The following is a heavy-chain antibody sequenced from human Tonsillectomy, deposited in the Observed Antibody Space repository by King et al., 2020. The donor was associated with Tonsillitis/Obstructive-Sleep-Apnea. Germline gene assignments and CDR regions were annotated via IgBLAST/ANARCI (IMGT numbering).Heavy chain of an antibody. CDR3: ARDLSNLFAFDI. CDR2: ISSSGSTI. V-gene: IGHV3-48*03. CDR1: GFTFSSYE. J-gene: IGHJ3*02. Sequence: VQLVESGGGLVQPGGSLRLYCAASGFTFSSYEMNWVRQAPGKGLEWVSYISSSGSTIYYADSVKGRFTISRDNAKNSLYLQMNSLRAEDTAVYYCARDLSNLFAFDIWGQGTMVTVSS. D-gene: IGHD3-16*02.